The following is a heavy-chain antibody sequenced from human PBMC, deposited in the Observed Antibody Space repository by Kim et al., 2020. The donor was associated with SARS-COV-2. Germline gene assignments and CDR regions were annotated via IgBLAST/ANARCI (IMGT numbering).Heavy chain of an antibody. CDR1: GYSISSGYY. J-gene: IGHJ6*02. CDR3: ARPSQWISGLGGMDV. Sequence: SETLSLTCTVSGYSISSGYYWGWIRQPPGKGLEWIGSIYHSGSTYYNPSLKSRVTISVDTSKNQFSLKLSSVTAADTAVYYCARPSQWISGLGGMDVWGQGTTVTVSS. V-gene: IGHV4-38-2*02. CDR2: IYHSGST. D-gene: IGHD5-12*01.